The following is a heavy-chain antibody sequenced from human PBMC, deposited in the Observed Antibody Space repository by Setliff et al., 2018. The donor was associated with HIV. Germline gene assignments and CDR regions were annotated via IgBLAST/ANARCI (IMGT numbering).Heavy chain of an antibody. CDR2: IYYSGST. D-gene: IGHD3-22*01. CDR3: ARQHYYDSSGRNLMDV. Sequence: GSLRLTCTVSGGSISNYYWSWIRQPPGKGLEWIGYIYYSGSTNYNPSLKNRVTISIGTSKNQFSLKLSSVTAADTAVYYCARQHYYDSSGRNLMDVWGKGTTVTVSS. CDR1: GGSISNYY. V-gene: IGHV4-59*08. J-gene: IGHJ6*03.